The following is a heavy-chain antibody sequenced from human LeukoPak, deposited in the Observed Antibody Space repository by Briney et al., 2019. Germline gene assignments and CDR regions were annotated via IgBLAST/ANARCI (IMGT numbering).Heavy chain of an antibody. V-gene: IGHV1-58*02. Sequence: ASVKVSCKASGFTFTSSAMQWVRQARGQRLEWIGWIVVGSGNTNYAQKFQERVTITRDMSTSTAYMELSSLRSEDTAVYYCAREIDSGSYPYQWFDPWGQGTLVTVSS. CDR2: IVVGSGNT. J-gene: IGHJ5*02. CDR3: AREIDSGSYPYQWFDP. CDR1: GFTFTSSA. D-gene: IGHD3-10*01.